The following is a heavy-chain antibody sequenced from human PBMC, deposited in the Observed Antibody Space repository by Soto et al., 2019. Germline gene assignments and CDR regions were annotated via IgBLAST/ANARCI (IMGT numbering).Heavy chain of an antibody. CDR3: ARTGSGSTYSYYYGMDV. V-gene: IGHV1-46*01. D-gene: IGHD2-15*01. Sequence: GAPVKVSCKASGYTLTSHYLHWVRQAPGQGLEWMGIINPSGGSTTYAQKFQDRVIMTRDTSTSTVYMELSSLRSEDTAVYYCARTGSGSTYSYYYGMDVWGQGTTVTVSS. CDR2: INPSGGST. J-gene: IGHJ6*02. CDR1: GYTLTSHY.